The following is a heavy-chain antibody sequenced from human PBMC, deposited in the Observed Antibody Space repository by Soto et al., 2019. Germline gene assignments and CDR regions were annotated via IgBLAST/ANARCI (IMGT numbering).Heavy chain of an antibody. CDR3: VRGGHGSGSYLGSS. CDR1: GFTFTTYW. J-gene: IGHJ5*02. V-gene: IGHV3-7*03. CDR2: IRQDGGAQ. D-gene: IGHD3-10*01. Sequence: GSLRLSCVASGFTFTTYWRSWVRQAPGKGLQWVANIRQDGGAQYYVDSVKGRFTISRDNAKNSVYLQMDSLRVEDTAVYYCVRGGHGSGSYLGSSWGQGILVTVSS.